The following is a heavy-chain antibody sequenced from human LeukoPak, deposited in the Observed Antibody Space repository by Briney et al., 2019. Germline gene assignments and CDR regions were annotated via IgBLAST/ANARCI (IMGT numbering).Heavy chain of an antibody. Sequence: GGSLRLSGAASGFTFDDYAMHWVRQAPGKGLEWVSGISWNSGSIGYADSVKGRFTISRDNAKNSLYLQMNSLRAEDTALYYCAKGRDKYQLLSKNWFDPWGQGTLVTVSS. D-gene: IGHD2-2*01. V-gene: IGHV3-9*01. CDR1: GFTFDDYA. CDR2: ISWNSGSI. CDR3: AKGRDKYQLLSKNWFDP. J-gene: IGHJ5*02.